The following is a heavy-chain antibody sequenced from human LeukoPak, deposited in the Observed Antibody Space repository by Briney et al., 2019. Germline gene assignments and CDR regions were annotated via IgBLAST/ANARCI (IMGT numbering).Heavy chain of an antibody. CDR3: ASPIIDDYVWGSYFFDY. CDR2: IYYSGST. J-gene: IGHJ4*02. V-gene: IGHV4-39*01. Sequence: SETLSLTCTVSGGSISSSSYYWGWIRQPPGKVLEWIGSIYYSGSTYYNPSLKSRVTISVDTSKNQFSLKLSSVTAADTAVYYCASPIIDDYVWGSYFFDYWGQGTLVTVSS. D-gene: IGHD3-16*01. CDR1: GGSISSSSYY.